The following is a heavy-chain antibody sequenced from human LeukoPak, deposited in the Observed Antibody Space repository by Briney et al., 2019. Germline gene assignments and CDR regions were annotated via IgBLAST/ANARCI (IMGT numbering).Heavy chain of an antibody. CDR3: ARGTSGAGPS. Sequence: PSETLSLTCTVSGGSISSYYWSWIRQPPGKGLEWIGYIYYSGSTNYNPSLKSRVTISVDTSKNQFSLKRSSVTAADTAVYYCARGTSGAGPSWGQGTLVTVSS. V-gene: IGHV4-59*01. CDR1: GGSISSYY. J-gene: IGHJ4*02. CDR2: IYYSGST. D-gene: IGHD3-16*01.